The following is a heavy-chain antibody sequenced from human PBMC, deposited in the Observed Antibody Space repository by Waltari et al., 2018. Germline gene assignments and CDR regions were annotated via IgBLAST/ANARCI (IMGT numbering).Heavy chain of an antibody. CDR3: ARDNPYSNSWLLFFDTFDV. Sequence: QVHLVESGGGVVQPGRSLRLSCAASGFTFSSHSMHWVRQAPGKGLEWVSVISNDGSNKNYAVSVEGRFTISRDNSKNTLNLQMDGLRAEDTAVYYCARDNPYSNSWLLFFDTFDVWGQGTMVTVSS. V-gene: IGHV3-30-3*01. CDR2: ISNDGSNK. J-gene: IGHJ3*01. CDR1: GFTFSSHS. D-gene: IGHD6-13*01.